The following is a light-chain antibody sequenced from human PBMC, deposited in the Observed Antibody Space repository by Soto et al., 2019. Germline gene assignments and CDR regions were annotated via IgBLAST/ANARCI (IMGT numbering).Light chain of an antibody. J-gene: IGKJ1*01. CDR3: QQYVNSQT. Sequence: EILMTQSPATLSVSPGERATLSCRASQSVKSGYLAWYQQKPGQAPRLLIYGTSSRATGIPDRFSGSGSGTDFTLTISRLEPEDIAVYYCQQYVNSQTFGQGTKVDIK. CDR1: QSVKSGY. CDR2: GTS. V-gene: IGKV3-20*01.